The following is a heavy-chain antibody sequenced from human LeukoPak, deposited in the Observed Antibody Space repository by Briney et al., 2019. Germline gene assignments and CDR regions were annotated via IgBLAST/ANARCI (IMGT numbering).Heavy chain of an antibody. D-gene: IGHD1-26*01. CDR3: ARAYSGSYYWDY. CDR1: GGSLSSYY. CDR2: IYYSGST. Sequence: SETLSLTCTVSGGSLSSYYWSWIRQPPGKGLEWIGYIYYSGSTNYNPSLKSRVTISVDTSKNQFSLKLSSVTAADTAVYYCARAYSGSYYWDYWGQGTLVTVSS. J-gene: IGHJ4*02. V-gene: IGHV4-59*01.